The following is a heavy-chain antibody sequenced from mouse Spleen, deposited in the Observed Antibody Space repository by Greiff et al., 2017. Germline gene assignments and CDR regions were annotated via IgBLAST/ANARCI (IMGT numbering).Heavy chain of an antibody. CDR3: ALNSLLRLYAMDY. Sequence: EVQLQQSGAELVKPGASVKLSCTASGFNIKDTYMHWVKQRPEQGLEWIGRIDPANGNTKYDPKFQGKATITADTSSNTAYLQLSSLTSEDTAVYYCALNSLLRLYAMDYWGQGTSVTVSS. J-gene: IGHJ4*01. D-gene: IGHD1-2*01. CDR1: GFNIKDTY. V-gene: IGHV14-3*02. CDR2: IDPANGNT.